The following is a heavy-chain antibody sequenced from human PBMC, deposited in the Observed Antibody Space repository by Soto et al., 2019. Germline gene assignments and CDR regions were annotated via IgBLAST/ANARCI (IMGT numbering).Heavy chain of an antibody. CDR3: AKLPLGSSGWYFDY. CDR2: ISGSGGRR. CDR1: GFTFNSYA. D-gene: IGHD6-19*01. J-gene: IGHJ4*02. V-gene: IGHV3-23*01. Sequence: GGSLRLSCAASGFTFNSYALNWVRQAPGKGLEWVSSISGSGGRRDYADSVKGQFAVSRDNSKNTVYLQMNSLRAEDTAVYYCAKLPLGSSGWYFDYWGQGTLVTVSS.